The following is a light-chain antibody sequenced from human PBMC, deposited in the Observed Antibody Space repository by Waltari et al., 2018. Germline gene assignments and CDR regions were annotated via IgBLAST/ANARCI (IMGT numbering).Light chain of an antibody. CDR3: LSRDTSSTRL. J-gene: IGLJ2*01. Sequence: SSGLTQHPAASVALGQTVSITCQGATPRRYYASWYQQRPGQAPILVLYGQDNRPSGIPDRFSGSTSGNTASLTITGAQAEDEADYYCLSRDTSSTRLFGGGTRLTV. CDR2: GQD. CDR1: TPRRYY. V-gene: IGLV3-19*01.